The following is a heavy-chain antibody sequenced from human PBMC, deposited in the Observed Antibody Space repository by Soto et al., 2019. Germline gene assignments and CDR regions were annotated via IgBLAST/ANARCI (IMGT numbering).Heavy chain of an antibody. CDR2: IYYSGRT. Sequence: PSETLSLTCTVSGGSISSSSYNWGWIRQPPGKGLEWIGSIYYSGRTYYNPSLKSRVTISVDTSKNQFSLKLSSVTAADTAVYYCARLDGAGIFGVAPIRDRYYYYMDVWGKGTTVTVSS. J-gene: IGHJ6*03. CDR3: ARLDGAGIFGVAPIRDRYYYYMDV. CDR1: GGSISSSSYN. D-gene: IGHD3-3*01. V-gene: IGHV4-39*01.